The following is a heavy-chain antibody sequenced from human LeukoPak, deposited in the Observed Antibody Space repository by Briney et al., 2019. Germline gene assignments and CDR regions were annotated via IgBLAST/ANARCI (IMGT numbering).Heavy chain of an antibody. CDR1: GGSINSGGHY. CDR3: ARSLSFFTVAFDN. J-gene: IGHJ4*02. D-gene: IGHD4-23*01. CDR2: IYFSGST. Sequence: SETLSLTCTVSGGSINSGGHYWSWIRQHPGKGLEWIGNIYFSGSTYYNPSLKSRVAISVDTSKNQFSLKLSSVAAADAAVYYCARSLSFFTVAFDNWGQGTLVTVSS. V-gene: IGHV4-31*03.